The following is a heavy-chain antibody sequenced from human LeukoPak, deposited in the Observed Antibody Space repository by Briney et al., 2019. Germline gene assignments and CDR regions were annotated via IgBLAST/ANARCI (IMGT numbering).Heavy chain of an antibody. Sequence: NPSETLSLTCAVYGGSFSGYYWSWIRQPPGRGLEWIGEINHSGSTNYNPSLKSRVTISVDTSKNQFSLKLSSVTAADTAVYYCASCSDNCYLRYFDLWGRGTLVTVSS. CDR3: ASCSDNCYLRYFDL. CDR1: GGSFSGYY. D-gene: IGHD2-21*02. CDR2: INHSGST. V-gene: IGHV4-34*01. J-gene: IGHJ2*01.